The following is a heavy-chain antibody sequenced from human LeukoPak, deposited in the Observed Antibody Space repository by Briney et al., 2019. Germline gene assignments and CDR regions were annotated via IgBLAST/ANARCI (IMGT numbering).Heavy chain of an antibody. D-gene: IGHD3-10*01. Sequence: SETLSLTCTVSGGSISSYYWSWIRQPPGKGLEWIGYIYYSGSTNYNPSLKSRVTISVDTSKNQFSLKLSSVTPADTAVYYCARESDPVLLWFGESSPFDYWGQGTLVTVAS. CDR3: ARESDPVLLWFGESSPFDY. CDR2: IYYSGST. CDR1: GGSISSYY. V-gene: IGHV4-59*01. J-gene: IGHJ4*02.